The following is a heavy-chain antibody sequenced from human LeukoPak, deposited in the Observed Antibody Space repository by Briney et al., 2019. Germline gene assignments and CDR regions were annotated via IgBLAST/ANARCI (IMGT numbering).Heavy chain of an antibody. CDR1: GFSFSGYW. V-gene: IGHV5-51*01. CDR2: IYPGDSDT. Sequence: GESLKISCQGFGFSFSGYWIGWVRQMPGKGLEWMGIIYPGDSDTRYSPSFQGQVTISADKSISTAYLQWSSLKASDTAMYYCARLTMRGLVADIWGQGTMVTVSS. CDR3: ARLTMRGLVADI. J-gene: IGHJ3*02. D-gene: IGHD4/OR15-4a*01.